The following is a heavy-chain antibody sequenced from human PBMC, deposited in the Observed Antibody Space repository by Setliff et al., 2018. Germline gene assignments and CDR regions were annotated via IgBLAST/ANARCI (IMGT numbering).Heavy chain of an antibody. V-gene: IGHV4-34*01. D-gene: IGHD1-20*01. Sequence: PFETLSLTCAASGGTFSYYYWTWIRQPPGKGLEWIGEINHSGSTSYNPSLESRVTISIDTSKNQFSLNLRYVTAADTGLYYCARGRNIKLRLLDSWGQGKLVTVSS. CDR1: GGTFSYYY. CDR2: INHSGST. CDR3: ARGRNIKLRLLDS. J-gene: IGHJ4*02.